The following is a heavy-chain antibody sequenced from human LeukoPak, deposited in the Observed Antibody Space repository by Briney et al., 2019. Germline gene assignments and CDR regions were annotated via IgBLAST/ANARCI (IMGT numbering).Heavy chain of an antibody. V-gene: IGHV3-23*01. J-gene: IGHJ4*02. CDR3: AKHSGSYFIYYVDS. CDR2: ISGSGYNT. Sequence: PGGSLRLSCAASGFTFSSYGLSWVRQAPGKGRQWGSTISGSGYNTYYADSVKGRFTISRDNSANTLYLQMNSLRAEDTALYYCAKHSGSYFIYYVDSWGQGTLVSVSS. D-gene: IGHD1-26*01. CDR1: GFTFSSYG.